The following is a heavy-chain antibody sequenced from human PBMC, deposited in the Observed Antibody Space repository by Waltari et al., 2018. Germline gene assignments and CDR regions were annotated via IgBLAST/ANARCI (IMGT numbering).Heavy chain of an antibody. CDR1: GYSISSGYY. J-gene: IGHJ3*02. CDR3: ARAVGATFFDI. V-gene: IGHV4-38-2*01. CDR2: IYHSGST. Sequence: QVQLQESGPGLVKPSETLSLTCAVSGYSISSGYYWGWIRQPPGKGLEWIGSIYHSGSTYYNPSLKSRVTISGDTSKNQFSLKLSSVTAADTAVYYCARAVGATFFDIWGQGTMVTVSS. D-gene: IGHD1-26*01.